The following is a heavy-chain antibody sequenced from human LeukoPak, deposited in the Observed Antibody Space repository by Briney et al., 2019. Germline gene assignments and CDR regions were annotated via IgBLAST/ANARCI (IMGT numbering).Heavy chain of an antibody. CDR2: ISGSGGST. D-gene: IGHD5-12*01. CDR3: ARDRYSGYDAFDI. Sequence: PGGSLRLSCAASGFTFSSYAMSWVRQAPGKGLEWVSAISGSGGSTYYADSVKGRFTISRDNSKNTLYLQMNSLRAEDTAVYYCARDRYSGYDAFDIWGQGTMVTVSS. J-gene: IGHJ3*02. CDR1: GFTFSSYA. V-gene: IGHV3-23*01.